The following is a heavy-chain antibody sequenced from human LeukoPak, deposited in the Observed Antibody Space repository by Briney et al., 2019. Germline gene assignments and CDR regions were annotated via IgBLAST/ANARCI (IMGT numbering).Heavy chain of an antibody. CDR1: GGSISTSNYY. D-gene: IGHD3-22*01. CDR2: IFYSGST. CDR3: ARGPLYYYDSRRWFDP. V-gene: IGHV4-39*07. J-gene: IGHJ5*02. Sequence: SETLSLTCTVSGGSISTSNYYWGWVRQPPGKGLEWIGNIFYSGSTYYSPSLKSRVTISLDTSRNQFSLKLNSVTAADTAVYYCARGPLYYYDSRRWFDPWGQGTLVTVSS.